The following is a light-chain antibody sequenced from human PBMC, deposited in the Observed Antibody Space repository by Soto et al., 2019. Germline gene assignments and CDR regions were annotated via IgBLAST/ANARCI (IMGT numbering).Light chain of an antibody. CDR2: RAS. Sequence: DIQMTQSPSTLSASVGDRVTITCRASQSISNWLAWYQQKPGKAPTLLIYRASNLEGGVPSRFSGSGSGTEFTLTISSLQPDDFATYYCQQYDSYSRAFGQGTKVEIK. V-gene: IGKV1-5*03. J-gene: IGKJ1*01. CDR3: QQYDSYSRA. CDR1: QSISNW.